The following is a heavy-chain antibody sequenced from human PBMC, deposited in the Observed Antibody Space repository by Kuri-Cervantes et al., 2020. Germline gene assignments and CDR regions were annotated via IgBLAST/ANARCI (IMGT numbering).Heavy chain of an antibody. D-gene: IGHD1-7*01. CDR2: ISSSSSTI. V-gene: IGHV3-48*01. CDR3: ASGKRYNWNYGGNFDY. Sequence: GESLKISCAASGFIFSDYTMNWVRQAPGKGLEWISYISSSSSTIYYADSVKGRFTISRDNAKNSLYLQMNSLRAEDTAVYYCASGKRYNWNYGGNFDYWGQGTLVTVSS. CDR1: GFIFSDYT. J-gene: IGHJ4*02.